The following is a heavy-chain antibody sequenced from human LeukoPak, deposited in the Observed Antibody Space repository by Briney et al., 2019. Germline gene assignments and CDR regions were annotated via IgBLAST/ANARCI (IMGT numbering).Heavy chain of an antibody. Sequence: SETLSLTCAVYGGSFSGYYWSWIRQPPGKGLEWIGEINHSGSTNYNPSLKSRVTISVDTSKNQFSLKLSSVTAADTAVYYCARGLRVAMIVVVITTGAFDIWGHGTMVTVSS. D-gene: IGHD3-22*01. J-gene: IGHJ3*02. CDR1: GGSFSGYY. V-gene: IGHV4-34*01. CDR2: INHSGST. CDR3: ARGLRVAMIVVVITTGAFDI.